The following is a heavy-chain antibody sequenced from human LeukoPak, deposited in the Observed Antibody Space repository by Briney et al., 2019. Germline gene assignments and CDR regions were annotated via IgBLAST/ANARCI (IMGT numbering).Heavy chain of an antibody. CDR1: GGSISSYY. J-gene: IGHJ4*02. CDR2: IYYSGST. Sequence: PSETLSLTCTVSGGSISSYYWSWIRQPPGKGLEWIGYIYYSGSTNYNPSLKSRVTISVDTSKNQFSLKLSSVTAADTAVYYCARGGELRWLQLDYWGQGTLVTVSS. D-gene: IGHD5-24*01. CDR3: ARGGELRWLQLDY. V-gene: IGHV4-59*01.